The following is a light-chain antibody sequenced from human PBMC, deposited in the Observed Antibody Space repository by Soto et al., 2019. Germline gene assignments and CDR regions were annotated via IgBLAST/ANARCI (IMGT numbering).Light chain of an antibody. Sequence: DIQMTQSPSSLSASVGDRVTITCRASQSISSYLNWYQQKPGKAPKLLIYEASSLQSGVPSRFSGSGSGTDFTLTISSLQPEDFATYYCQQSDNTPWTLGQATKVDIK. J-gene: IGKJ1*01. V-gene: IGKV1-39*01. CDR1: QSISSY. CDR3: QQSDNTPWT. CDR2: EAS.